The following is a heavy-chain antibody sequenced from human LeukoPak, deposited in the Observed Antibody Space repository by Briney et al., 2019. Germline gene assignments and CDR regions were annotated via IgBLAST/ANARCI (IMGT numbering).Heavy chain of an antibody. V-gene: IGHV1-2*02. J-gene: IGHJ5*02. CDR3: ARNIVVVVAATAHQNWLDP. CDR2: INPNSGGT. CDR1: GYTFTGYY. D-gene: IGHD2-15*01. Sequence: ASVKVSCKASGYTFTGYYMHWVRQAPGQGLEWMGWINPNSGGTNYAQKFQGRVTMTRDTSISTAYMELSRLRSDDTAVYYCARNIVVVVAATAHQNWLDPWGEGTLVTVSS.